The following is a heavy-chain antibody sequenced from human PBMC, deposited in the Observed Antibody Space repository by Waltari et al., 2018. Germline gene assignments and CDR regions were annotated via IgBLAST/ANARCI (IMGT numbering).Heavy chain of an antibody. Sequence: EVQLVQSGAEVKKPGESLKISCKGSGYSFTSYWIGWVRQMPGQGLGWMGIISPGDSDTRYSPSFQGQVTSSADKSISTAYRQWSSLKASDTAMYYCARLGGGNKWELLLRPYGFDYWGQGTLVTVSS. CDR2: ISPGDSDT. CDR1: GYSFTSYW. V-gene: IGHV5-51*01. J-gene: IGHJ4*02. D-gene: IGHD1-26*01. CDR3: ARLGGGNKWELLLRPYGFDY.